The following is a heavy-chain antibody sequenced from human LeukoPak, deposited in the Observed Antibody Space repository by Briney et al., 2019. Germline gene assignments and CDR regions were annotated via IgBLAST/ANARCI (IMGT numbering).Heavy chain of an antibody. J-gene: IGHJ4*02. D-gene: IGHD2-2*01. CDR1: GFSFSAYA. CDR3: TRDRGAMNHFDY. Sequence: GGSLRLSCTDSGFSFSAYAMHWVRQSPGKGLEGVAVTSNDGNDGFYADSVKGRFTISRDNSKKTLYLQMDSLRPEDTGVYYCTRDRGAMNHFDYWGQGTLVTVSS. CDR2: TSNDGNDG. V-gene: IGHV3-30*01.